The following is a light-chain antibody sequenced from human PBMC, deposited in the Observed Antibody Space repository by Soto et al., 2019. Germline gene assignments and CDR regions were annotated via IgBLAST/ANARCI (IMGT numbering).Light chain of an antibody. J-gene: IGKJ2*01. V-gene: IGKV1-39*01. CDR3: QQSYSTLSS. CDR2: AAS. Sequence: DIPMTQSPSPLSASVGDRITISCRASQNINTYLNWYQQRRGKAPKLLIYAASSLQSGVPSRFSGNGSGTDFTLTISSLQPEDVATYYYQQSYSTLSSFGQGTKLEIK. CDR1: QNINTY.